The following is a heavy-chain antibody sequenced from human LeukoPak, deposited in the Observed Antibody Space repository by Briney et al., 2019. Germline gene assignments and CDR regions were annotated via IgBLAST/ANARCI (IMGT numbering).Heavy chain of an antibody. CDR2: ISSSSSYI. Sequence: GGSLRLSCAASGFTFSSYSMNWVRQAPGKGLEWVSSISSSSSYIYYADSVKGRFTISRDNAKNSLYLQMNSLRAEDTAAYYCAKPTTVSVAVRGWFDPWGQGTLVTVSS. CDR1: GFTFSSYS. CDR3: AKPTTVSVAVRGWFDP. V-gene: IGHV3-21*04. J-gene: IGHJ5*02. D-gene: IGHD4-11*01.